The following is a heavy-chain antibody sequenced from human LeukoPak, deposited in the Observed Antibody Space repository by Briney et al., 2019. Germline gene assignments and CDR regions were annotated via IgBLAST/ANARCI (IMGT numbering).Heavy chain of an antibody. Sequence: GGSLRLSCIASGFTFCNYGMSWVRQAPGRGLEWGSGIGWKGDSTSYADSVKGRFTVSRDNAKNSLYLQMNSLRAEDTALYYCVRESWGYDSSGYYYVYGQWGQGTLVTVSS. D-gene: IGHD3-22*01. J-gene: IGHJ4*02. CDR1: GFTFCNYG. V-gene: IGHV3-20*04. CDR2: IGWKGDST. CDR3: VRESWGYDSSGYYYVYGQ.